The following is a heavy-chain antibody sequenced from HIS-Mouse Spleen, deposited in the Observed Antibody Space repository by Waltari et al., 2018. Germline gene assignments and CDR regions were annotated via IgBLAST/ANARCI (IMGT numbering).Heavy chain of an antibody. V-gene: IGHV3-30*18. CDR2: ISYDGSNK. CDR1: GFTFSSYG. Sequence: QVQLVESGGGVVQPGRSLRLSCAASGFTFSSYGMHWVRQAPGKGLEWVAVISYDGSNKSYADSVKGRFTISRDNSKNTLYLQMNSLRAEYTAVYYCAKEYSSSHNWFDPWGQGTLVTVSS. D-gene: IGHD6-13*01. J-gene: IGHJ5*02. CDR3: AKEYSSSHNWFDP.